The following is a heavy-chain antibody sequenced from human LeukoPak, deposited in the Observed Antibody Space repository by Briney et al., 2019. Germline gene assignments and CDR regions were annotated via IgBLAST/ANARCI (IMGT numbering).Heavy chain of an antibody. J-gene: IGHJ5*02. D-gene: IGHD2-15*01. CDR2: ISAYSGNT. V-gene: IGHV1-18*01. CDR1: GYTFTSYG. Sequence: GASVKVSCKASGYTFTSYGISWVRQAPGQGLEWMGWISAYSGNTNYAQKLQGRVTMTTDTSTSTAYIELRSLRSDDTAVYYCAREEDCSGGSCYSAGWFDPWGQGTLDTVSS. CDR3: AREEDCSGGSCYSAGWFDP.